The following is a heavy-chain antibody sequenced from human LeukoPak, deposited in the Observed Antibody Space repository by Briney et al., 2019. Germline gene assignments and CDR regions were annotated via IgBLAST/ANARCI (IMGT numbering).Heavy chain of an antibody. CDR3: ARSPDILTGENFDY. Sequence: ASVKVSRKASGYTFTGYYMHWVRQAPGQGLEWMGWINPNSGGTNYAQKFQDRVTMTRDTSISTDYMELSRLRFDDTAVYYCARSPDILTGENFDYWGQGTLVTVSS. D-gene: IGHD3-9*01. CDR2: INPNSGGT. V-gene: IGHV1-2*02. CDR1: GYTFTGYY. J-gene: IGHJ4*02.